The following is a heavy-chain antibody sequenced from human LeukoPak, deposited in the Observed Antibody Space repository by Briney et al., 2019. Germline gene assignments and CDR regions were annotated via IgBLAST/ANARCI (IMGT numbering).Heavy chain of an antibody. Sequence: GGSLRLSCAASGFTVSSNYMSWVRQAPGKGLEWVSVIYSGGSTYYADSVKGRFTISRDNSKNTLYLQINSLRAEDTAVYYCAREGYCTGGSCPDSFDYWGQGTLVTVSS. CDR3: AREGYCTGGSCPDSFDY. V-gene: IGHV3-53*05. CDR1: GFTVSSNY. CDR2: IYSGGST. D-gene: IGHD2-15*01. J-gene: IGHJ4*02.